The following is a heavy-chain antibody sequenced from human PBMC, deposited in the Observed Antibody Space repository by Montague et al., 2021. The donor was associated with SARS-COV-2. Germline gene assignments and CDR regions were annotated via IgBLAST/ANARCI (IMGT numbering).Heavy chain of an antibody. D-gene: IGHD4-17*01. CDR1: GDSVSTSDHS. CDR2: VYYSGYT. J-gene: IGHJ4*02. V-gene: IGHV4-39*01. Sequence: SETLSLTCTFSGDSVSTSDHSWGWIRQPPGKALYWLGIVYYSGYTYYNPSVKGRVTISIDTSKNQFSLKLHSLTATDTAIYHCARRRLREDYFDFWGQGTLVTVSS. CDR3: ARRRLREDYFDF.